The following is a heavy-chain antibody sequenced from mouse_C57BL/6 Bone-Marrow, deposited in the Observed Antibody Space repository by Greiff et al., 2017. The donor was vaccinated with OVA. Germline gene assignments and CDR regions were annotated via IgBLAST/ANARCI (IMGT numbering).Heavy chain of an antibody. CDR1: GYAFSSSW. V-gene: IGHV1-82*01. CDR2: IYPGDGDT. CDR3: AILLLRFAY. D-gene: IGHD1-1*01. J-gene: IGHJ3*01. Sequence: QVQLKESGPELVKPGASVKISCKASGYAFSSSWMNWVKQRPGKGLEWIGRIYPGDGDTNYNGKFKGKATLTADKSSSTAYMQLSSLTSEDSAVYFCAILLLRFAYWGQGTLVTVSA.